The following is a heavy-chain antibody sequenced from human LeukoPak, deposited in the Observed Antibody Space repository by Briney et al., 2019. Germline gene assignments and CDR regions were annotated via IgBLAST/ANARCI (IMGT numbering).Heavy chain of an antibody. CDR2: IYYSDST. D-gene: IGHD1-26*01. J-gene: IGHJ4*02. CDR3: ARETKWELLSGYNY. V-gene: IGHV4-39*07. CDR1: GVSISSSSYY. Sequence: SETLSLTCTVSGVSISSSSYYWGWIRQPPGKGLEWIVSIYYSDSTYYNPSLKSRVTISVDTSKNQFSLKLSSVTAADTAVYYCARETKWELLSGYNYWGQGTRVTVSS.